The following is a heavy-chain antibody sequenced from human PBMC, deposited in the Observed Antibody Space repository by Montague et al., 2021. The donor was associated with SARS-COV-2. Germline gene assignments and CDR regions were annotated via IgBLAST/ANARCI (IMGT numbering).Heavy chain of an antibody. J-gene: IGHJ4*02. CDR1: GFTFGDYT. CDR2: IIGDGGNT. V-gene: IGHV3-43*01. CDR3: AKDLFSGATDGIGYLDF. D-gene: IGHD3-10*01. Sequence: SLRLSCAASGFTFGDYTMHWVRQRPGKGLQWLSLIIGDGGNTAYADSVRGRFTISRDNNKSSLYLQMSGLTSDDSALYYCAKDLFSGATDGIGYLDFWGRGTQVTVAS.